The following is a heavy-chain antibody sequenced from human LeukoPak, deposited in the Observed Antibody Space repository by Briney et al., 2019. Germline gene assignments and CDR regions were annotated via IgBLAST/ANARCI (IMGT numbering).Heavy chain of an antibody. Sequence: GGSLRLSCAASGFTFSSYWMSWVRQAPGKGLEWVANIKQDGSDKYYVDSVKGRFTISRDNAKNSLYLQMDSLRAEDTAVYYCAREDYGDPFDYWGQGNLVTVSS. CDR1: GFTFSSYW. D-gene: IGHD4-17*01. J-gene: IGHJ4*02. CDR2: IKQDGSDK. CDR3: AREDYGDPFDY. V-gene: IGHV3-7*01.